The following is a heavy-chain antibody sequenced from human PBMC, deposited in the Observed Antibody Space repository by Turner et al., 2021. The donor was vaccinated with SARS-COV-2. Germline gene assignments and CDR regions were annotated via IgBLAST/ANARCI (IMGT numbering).Heavy chain of an antibody. D-gene: IGHD2-21*02. Sequence: QLQPQESGPGLVKPSETLSLTCTVSGSSISSSSYYWGWSRHPPGKGLEWIGSIYYSGSTYYNPSLKSRVTISVDTSKNQFSLKLSSVTAADTAVYYCARDGGDPPRYFQHWGQGTLVTVSS. CDR1: GSSISSSSYY. V-gene: IGHV4-39*02. CDR2: IYYSGST. CDR3: ARDGGDPPRYFQH. J-gene: IGHJ1*01.